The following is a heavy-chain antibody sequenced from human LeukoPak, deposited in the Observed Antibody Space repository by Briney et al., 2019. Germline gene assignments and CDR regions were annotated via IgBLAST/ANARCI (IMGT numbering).Heavy chain of an antibody. CDR2: MNPNSGNT. CDR1: GYTFTSYD. CDR3: ARDPSIAARILGY. V-gene: IGHV1-8*01. J-gene: IGHJ4*02. Sequence: GASVKVSCKASGYTFTSYDINWVRQATGQGLEWMGWMNPNSGNTGYAQKFQGRVTMTRNTSISTAYMELSSLRSEDAAVYYCARDPSIAARILGYWGQGTLVTVSS. D-gene: IGHD6-6*01.